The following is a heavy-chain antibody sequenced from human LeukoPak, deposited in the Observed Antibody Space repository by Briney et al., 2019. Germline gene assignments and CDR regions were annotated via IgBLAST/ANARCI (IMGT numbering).Heavy chain of an antibody. J-gene: IGHJ5*02. CDR1: GYTFTSYD. D-gene: IGHD3-22*01. Sequence: GASVKVSCKASGYTFTSYDINWVRHATGQGLEWMGWMNPNSGNTGYAQKFQGRVTITRNTSISTAYMELSSLRSEDTAVYYCARDYDSSGYYQFDPWGQGTLVTVSS. V-gene: IGHV1-8*03. CDR3: ARDYDSSGYYQFDP. CDR2: MNPNSGNT.